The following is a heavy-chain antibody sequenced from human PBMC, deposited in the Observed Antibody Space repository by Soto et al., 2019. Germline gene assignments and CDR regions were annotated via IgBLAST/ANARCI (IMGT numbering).Heavy chain of an antibody. D-gene: IGHD6-13*01. J-gene: IGHJ4*02. CDR1: GGSISSSNW. Sequence: SETLSLTCAVSGGSISSSNWWSWVRQPPGKGLEWIGEIYHSGSTNYNPSLKSRVTISVDKSKNQFSLNLRSVTAADTAVYYCARDLAAVPRAFDYWGRGTRVTVSS. CDR3: ARDLAAVPRAFDY. V-gene: IGHV4-4*02. CDR2: IYHSGST.